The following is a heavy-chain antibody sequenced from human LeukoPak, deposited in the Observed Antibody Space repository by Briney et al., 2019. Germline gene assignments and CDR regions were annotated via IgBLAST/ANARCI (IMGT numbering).Heavy chain of an antibody. V-gene: IGHV4-59*01. D-gene: IGHD6-13*01. CDR2: IYYSGST. CDR1: GGSISSDH. J-gene: IGHJ4*02. Sequence: PSETLSLTCTVSGGSISSDHWSCIRQPPGKGLEWIGYIYYSGSTKYNPSLKSRVTISIDTSKNQFSLKVSSVTAADTAVYYCARTFSSSWLDYWGQGTLVTVSS. CDR3: ARTFSSSWLDY.